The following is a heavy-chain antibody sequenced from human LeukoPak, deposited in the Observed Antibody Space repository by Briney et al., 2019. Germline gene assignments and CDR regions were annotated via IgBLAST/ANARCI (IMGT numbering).Heavy chain of an antibody. CDR3: ARDVGGYYYGNLEY. CDR1: GGSIRSGDHY. Sequence: SQTLSLTCTVSGGSIRSGDHYWNWIRQHPGKGPEWIGYISYGGSTFYNPSLKSRAAISVDTSKTQFSLKLTSLTAADTAVYYCARDVGGYYYGNLEYLGQGILVTVSS. D-gene: IGHD3-22*01. J-gene: IGHJ4*02. V-gene: IGHV4-31*03. CDR2: ISYGGST.